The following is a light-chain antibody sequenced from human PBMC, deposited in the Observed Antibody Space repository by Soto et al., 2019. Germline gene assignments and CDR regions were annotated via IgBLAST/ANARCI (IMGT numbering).Light chain of an antibody. J-gene: IGLJ1*01. CDR2: SNN. CDR3: ATWDDSLNGYV. CDR1: SSNVGSNA. Sequence: QSVLTQPPSASESPGHRVTISCSGSSSNVGSNAVNWYQQLPGTAPTLLIYSNNERLSGVPDRFSGSKSGTSASLAISGLQSEDEADYYCATWDDSLNGYVFGTGTKV. V-gene: IGLV1-44*01.